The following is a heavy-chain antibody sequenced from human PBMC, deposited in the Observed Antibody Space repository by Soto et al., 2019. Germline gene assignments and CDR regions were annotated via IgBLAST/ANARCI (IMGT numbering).Heavy chain of an antibody. Sequence: QVQLVQSGAEVKKPGASVKVSCKASGYTFTSYGISWVRQAPGQGLEWMGRISVYNGNTNYTQTLQGSGTMTPDTSTSTAYMELRSLRSDDTAVYYCARVVGARGHWFDPWGQGTLVTVSS. CDR1: GYTFTSYG. J-gene: IGHJ5*02. CDR3: ARVVGARGHWFDP. D-gene: IGHD1-26*01. V-gene: IGHV1-18*01. CDR2: ISVYNGNT.